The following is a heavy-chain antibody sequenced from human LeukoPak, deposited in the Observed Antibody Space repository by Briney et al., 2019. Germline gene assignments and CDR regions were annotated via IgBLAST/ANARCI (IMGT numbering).Heavy chain of an antibody. V-gene: IGHV3-7*04. CDR1: GFTFSSYW. CDR3: ARSTNMGY. CDR2: IKEDGSEK. Sequence: GGSLRLSCAASGFTFSSYWMHWVRQAPGKGLEWVATIKEDGSEKYYVDSVKGRFTISRDDAKNSLYLQLNSLRAEDTAVYYCARSTNMGYWGQGTLVTVSS. J-gene: IGHJ4*02. D-gene: IGHD2-2*01.